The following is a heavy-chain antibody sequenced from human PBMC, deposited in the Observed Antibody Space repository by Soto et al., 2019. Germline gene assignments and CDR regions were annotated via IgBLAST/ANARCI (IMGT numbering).Heavy chain of an antibody. Sequence: EVKLLESGGGLVQPGESLRLSCAASGFRFWTYSMRWVRQAPGKGLEWVSGISGDGSATSYADSLKGRFTVSRDNSKDTLFLQMNTLRGEDMAVYYCAKTRLYDNNDYHRDGFDVWGPGTAVTVS. J-gene: IGHJ3*01. V-gene: IGHV3-23*01. CDR2: ISGDGSAT. D-gene: IGHD5-12*01. CDR3: AKTRLYDNNDYHRDGFDV. CDR1: GFRFWTYS.